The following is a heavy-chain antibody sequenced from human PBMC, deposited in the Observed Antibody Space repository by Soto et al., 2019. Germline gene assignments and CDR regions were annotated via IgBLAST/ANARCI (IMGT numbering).Heavy chain of an antibody. CDR1: GFTFSSYG. CDR2: IWYDGSNK. CDR3: ARDHSGYDFYYYYYGMDV. Sequence: GGSLRLSCAASGFTFSSYGMHWVRQAPGKGLEWVAVIWYDGSNKYYADSVKGRFTISRDNSKNTLYLQMNSLRAEDTAVYYCARDHSGYDFYYYYYGMDVWGQGTTVTVSS. D-gene: IGHD5-12*01. V-gene: IGHV3-33*01. J-gene: IGHJ6*02.